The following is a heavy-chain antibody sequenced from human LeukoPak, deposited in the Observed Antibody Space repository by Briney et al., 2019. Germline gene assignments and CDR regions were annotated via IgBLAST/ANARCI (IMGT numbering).Heavy chain of an antibody. CDR1: GFTFGDYA. CDR3: AKVFVSRSKQQVVTGFDY. CDR2: ISWNSGSI. V-gene: IGHV3-9*01. D-gene: IGHD6-13*01. Sequence: LTGRSLRLSCAASGFTFGDYAMHWVRHAPGKGLEWVSGISWNSGSIGYADSVKGRFTISRDNAKNSLYLQMNSLRAEDTALYYCAKVFVSRSKQQVVTGFDYWGQGTLGTVSA. J-gene: IGHJ4*02.